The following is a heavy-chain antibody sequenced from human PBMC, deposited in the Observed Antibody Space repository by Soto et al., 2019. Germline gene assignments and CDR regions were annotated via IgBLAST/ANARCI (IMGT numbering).Heavy chain of an antibody. CDR1: GFTFSSYA. D-gene: IGHD2-2*01. CDR3: AKDGSRGYQLIQFLDGDGFDY. V-gene: IGHV3-23*01. CDR2: ISGSGGST. Sequence: EVQLLESGGGLVQPGGSLRLSCAASGFTFSSYAMSWVRQAPGKGLEWVSAISGSGGSTYYADSVKGRFTISRDNSKNTLYLQMNSLRAEDTAVYYCAKDGSRGYQLIQFLDGDGFDYWGQGTLVTVSS. J-gene: IGHJ4*02.